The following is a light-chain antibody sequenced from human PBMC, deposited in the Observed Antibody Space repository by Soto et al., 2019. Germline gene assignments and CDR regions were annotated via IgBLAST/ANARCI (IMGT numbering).Light chain of an antibody. CDR1: SSDVGGYHY. Sequence: QSALTQPASMSGSPGQSITISCTGTSSDVGGYHYVSWYQQLPGKAPQLIIYDVTNRPSGVSNRFSGSKSGNTASLTISGLQPEDEADYYCSSYTSTSTLAVFGGGTKLTVL. CDR3: SSYTSTSTLAV. V-gene: IGLV2-14*01. CDR2: DVT. J-gene: IGLJ2*01.